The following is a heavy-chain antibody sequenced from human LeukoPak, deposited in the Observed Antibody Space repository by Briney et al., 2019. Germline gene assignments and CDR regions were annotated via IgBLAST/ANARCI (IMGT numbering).Heavy chain of an antibody. J-gene: IGHJ4*02. CDR2: IYYSGST. Sequence: SETLSLTCTVSGGSISSSSYSWGWIRQPPGKGLEWIGSIYYSGSTYYNPSLQSRVTISVDTSQNQFSLKVSSVTAADSAVYYCGESGPLDYWGQGTLVTVSS. CDR1: GGSISSSSYS. CDR3: GESGPLDY. V-gene: IGHV4-39*07. D-gene: IGHD2-15*01.